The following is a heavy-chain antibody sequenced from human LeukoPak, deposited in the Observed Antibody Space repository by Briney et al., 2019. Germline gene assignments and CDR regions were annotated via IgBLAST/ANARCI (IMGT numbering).Heavy chain of an antibody. D-gene: IGHD5-24*01. Sequence: GGSQRLSCSASGFTFSIAAMHWVRQAPGKGLQYISVISGNGVSSYADSVKGRFTISRDNSKNTVYLQMSSLSAEDTAVYYCVGDGRDGYNKYFYHWGQGTLVTVSS. V-gene: IGHV3-64D*06. CDR3: VGDGRDGYNKYFYH. J-gene: IGHJ1*01. CDR1: GFTFSIAA. CDR2: ISGNGVS.